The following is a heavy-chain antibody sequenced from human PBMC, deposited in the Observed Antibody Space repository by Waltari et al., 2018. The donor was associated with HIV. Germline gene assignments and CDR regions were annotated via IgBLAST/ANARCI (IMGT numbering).Heavy chain of an antibody. CDR3: ARGREDILTGPAAYYFDY. Sequence: QVQLQESGPGLVKPSETLSLTCAVSGYSISRGYYWGWIRQPPGKGLEWIGSIYHSGSPYYNPSLKSRVTISVDTSKNQFSLKLSSVTAADTAVYYCARGREDILTGPAAYYFDYWGQGTLVTVSS. D-gene: IGHD3-9*01. CDR1: GYSISRGYY. CDR2: IYHSGSP. V-gene: IGHV4-38-2*01. J-gene: IGHJ4*02.